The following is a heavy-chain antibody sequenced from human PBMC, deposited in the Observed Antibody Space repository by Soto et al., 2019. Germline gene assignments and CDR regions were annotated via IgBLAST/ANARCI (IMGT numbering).Heavy chain of an antibody. CDR3: AKGGYNYGFLFDC. D-gene: IGHD5-18*01. V-gene: IGHV3-23*05. J-gene: IGHJ4*02. CDR1: GFTFSTYA. CDR2: IDNSGGIT. Sequence: EVQLLESGGGLVQPGGSLRLSCAASGFTFSTYAMNWVRQAPGKGLEWVSTIDNSGGITYYADSVKGRFTISRDNSKNTLYLQMNSLRAEDTAVYYCAKGGYNYGFLFDCWGQGTLVTVSS.